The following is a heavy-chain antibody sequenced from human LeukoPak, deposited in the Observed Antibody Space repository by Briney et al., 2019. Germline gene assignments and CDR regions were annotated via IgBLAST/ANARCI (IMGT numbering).Heavy chain of an antibody. V-gene: IGHV3-30*18. CDR3: AQGYSGYDLYCSGGSCSGDY. J-gene: IGHJ4*02. Sequence: GRSLRLSCAASGFTFSSYGMHWVRQAPGKGLEWVAVISYDGSNKYYADSEKGRFTISRDNSKNTLYLQMNSLRAEDTAVYYCAQGYSGYDLYCSGGSCSGDYWGQGTLVTVSS. CDR1: GFTFSSYG. D-gene: IGHD2-15*01. CDR2: ISYDGSNK.